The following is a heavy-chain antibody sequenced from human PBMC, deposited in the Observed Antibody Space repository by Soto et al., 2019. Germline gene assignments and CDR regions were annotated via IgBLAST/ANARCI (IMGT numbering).Heavy chain of an antibody. CDR1: GGSISSSNW. D-gene: IGHD6-13*01. V-gene: IGHV4-4*02. CDR2: IYHSGST. J-gene: IGHJ4*02. Sequence: SETLSITFAVSGGSISSSNWWSWVRQPPGKGLEWIGEIYHSGSTNYNPSLKSRVTISVDKSKNQFSLKLSSVTAADTAVYYCARVGGAEAGIVDYCGQGTLVTGSS. CDR3: ARVGGAEAGIVDY.